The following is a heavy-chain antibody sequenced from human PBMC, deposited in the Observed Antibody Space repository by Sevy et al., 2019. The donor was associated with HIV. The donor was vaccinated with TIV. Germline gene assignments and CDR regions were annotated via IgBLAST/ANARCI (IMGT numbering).Heavy chain of an antibody. CDR2: ISSSSSYI. CDR3: ARTMVRGVINYWFDP. V-gene: IGHV3-21*01. Sequence: GGSLRLSCAASGFTFSSYSMNWVRQAPGKGLEWVSSISSSSSYIYYADSVKGRFTISRDNAKNSLYLQMNRLRADDTAVYYCARTMVRGVINYWFDPWGQGTLVTVAS. D-gene: IGHD3-10*01. CDR1: GFTFSSYS. J-gene: IGHJ5*02.